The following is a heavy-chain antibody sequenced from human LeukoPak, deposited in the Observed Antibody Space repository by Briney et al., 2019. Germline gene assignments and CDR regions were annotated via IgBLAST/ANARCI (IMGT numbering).Heavy chain of an antibody. Sequence: IYSGGSTYYADSVKGRFTISRDNSKNTLYLQMNSLRAEDTAVYYCARVVAAARLYYFDYWGQGTLVTVSS. V-gene: IGHV3-66*01. J-gene: IGHJ4*02. D-gene: IGHD6-13*01. CDR2: IYSGGST. CDR3: ARVVAAARLYYFDY.